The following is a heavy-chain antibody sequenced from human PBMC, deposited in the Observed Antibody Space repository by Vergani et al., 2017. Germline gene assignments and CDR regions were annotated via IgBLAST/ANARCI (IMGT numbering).Heavy chain of an antibody. CDR3: TKGPRYCSSTTCPMGAFDI. CDR1: GFRVTTYY. J-gene: IGHJ3*02. D-gene: IGHD2-2*01. V-gene: IGHV3-23*01. CDR2: ITVSGENT. Sequence: VELLESGGGLAQPGGSLRVSCSASGFRVTTYYMSWVRQAPGKGLEWVSVITVSGENTYYADSVKGRFTISRDDSKNTLYLQMNSLRVDDTAVYYCTKGPRYCSSTTCPMGAFDIWGQGTMVTVSS.